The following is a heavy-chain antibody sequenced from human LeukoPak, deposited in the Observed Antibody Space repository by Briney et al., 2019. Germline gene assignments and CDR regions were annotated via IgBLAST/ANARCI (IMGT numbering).Heavy chain of an antibody. CDR2: IYYSGST. CDR1: GGSISSSSYY. V-gene: IGHV4-39*07. D-gene: IGHD1-1*01. CDR3: ARLSTGVMSAFDI. Sequence: SETLSLTCTVSGGSISSSSYYWGWIRQPPGKGLEWIGSIYYSGSTYYNPSLKSRVTISVDTSKNQFSLKLSSVTAADTAVYYCARLSTGVMSAFDIWGQGTMVTVSS. J-gene: IGHJ3*02.